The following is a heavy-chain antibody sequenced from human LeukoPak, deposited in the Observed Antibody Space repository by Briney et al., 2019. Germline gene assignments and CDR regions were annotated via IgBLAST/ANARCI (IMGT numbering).Heavy chain of an antibody. V-gene: IGHV3-48*03. D-gene: IGHD1-26*01. CDR3: TRDMQGSRLYLVGSQND. CDR1: GFTFSSFE. Sequence: GGSLRLSCAASGFTFSSFEMYWVRQAPGKGLEWVSYISSRGITIYYGDSVKGRFTISRDNAKNSLYLQMNSLRAEDTALYYCTRDMQGSRLYLVGSQNDWGQGTLVTVSS. CDR2: ISSRGITI. J-gene: IGHJ4*02.